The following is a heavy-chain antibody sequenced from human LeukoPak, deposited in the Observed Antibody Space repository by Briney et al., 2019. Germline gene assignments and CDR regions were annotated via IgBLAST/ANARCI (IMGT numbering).Heavy chain of an antibody. D-gene: IGHD4-17*01. CDR2: INSDGSST. CDR3: TRGDYGAYGYDAFDI. V-gene: IGHV3-74*01. J-gene: IGHJ3*02. CDR1: GFTFRNYW. Sequence: GGSLRLSCAASGFTFRNYWMHWVRQAPGKGLVWVSRINSDGSSTSYADSVKGRFTISRDNAKNTLYLQMNSLIAEDTAMYYCTRGDYGAYGYDAFDIWGQGTMVTVSS.